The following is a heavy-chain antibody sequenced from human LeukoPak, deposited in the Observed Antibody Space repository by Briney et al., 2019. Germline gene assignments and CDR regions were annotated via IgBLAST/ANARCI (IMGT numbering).Heavy chain of an antibody. J-gene: IGHJ4*02. D-gene: IGHD3-3*01. CDR3: ARDGYEFWSGYYHGAYFDY. CDR1: GFTFSRHG. CDR2: ISNDGSRK. Sequence: GRSLRLSCAPSGFTFSRHGMHWVRQAPGKGLEWVAIISNDGSRKYYAHSVEGRFTISRDNSKNTLYLQMDSLRAEDTAVYYCARDGYEFWSGYYHGAYFDYWGQGTLVTVSS. V-gene: IGHV3-30*03.